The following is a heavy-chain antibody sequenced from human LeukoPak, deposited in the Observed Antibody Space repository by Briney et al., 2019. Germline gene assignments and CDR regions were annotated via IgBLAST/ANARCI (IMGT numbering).Heavy chain of an antibody. D-gene: IGHD6-13*01. CDR2: IIPIFGTA. CDR1: GYTFTSYD. J-gene: IGHJ4*02. CDR3: ASCYGSRSNFDY. V-gene: IGHV1-69*06. Sequence: GASVKVSCKASGYTFTSYDINWVRQATGQGLEWMGGIIPIFGTANYAQKFQGRVTITADKSTSTAYMELSSLRSEDTAVYYCASCYGSRSNFDYWGQGTLVTVSS.